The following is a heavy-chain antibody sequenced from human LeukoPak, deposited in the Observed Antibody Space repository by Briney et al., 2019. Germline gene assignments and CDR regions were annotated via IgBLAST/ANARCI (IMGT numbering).Heavy chain of an antibody. CDR1: GYTFTSYG. CDR3: ARDFHSSGYYHYFHY. D-gene: IGHD3-22*01. CDR2: ISGYNGNT. V-gene: IGHV1-18*01. Sequence: ASVKVSCKASGYTFTSYGISWVRQAPGQALEWMGWISGYNGNTNYAQKLQGRVTMATDTSTSTAYMELRSLRSDDTAVYYCARDFHSSGYYHYFHYWGQGTLVTVSS. J-gene: IGHJ4*02.